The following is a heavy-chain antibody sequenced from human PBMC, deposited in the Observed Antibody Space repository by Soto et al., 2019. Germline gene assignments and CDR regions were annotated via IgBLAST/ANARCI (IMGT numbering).Heavy chain of an antibody. CDR1: GTSL. D-gene: IGHD3-9*01. J-gene: IGHJ3*02. V-gene: IGHV3-21*06. CDR3: ARKPMTGSQSGAFGI. Sequence: GTSLMNWVRKTKGKGLEWVSSIKSNSSSLYYADSVKGRFTISRDNAKNSLHLQMDSLRVEDTATYFYARKPMTGSQSGAFGIWGQGTMVTVSS. CDR2: IKSNSSSL.